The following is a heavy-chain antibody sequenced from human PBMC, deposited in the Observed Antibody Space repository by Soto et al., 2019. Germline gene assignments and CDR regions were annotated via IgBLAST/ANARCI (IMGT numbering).Heavy chain of an antibody. CDR2: IYHSGTT. V-gene: IGHV4-30-2*01. D-gene: IGHD3-10*01. CDR3: ARGYGSTYNWFDP. CDR1: GASISSGGSS. J-gene: IGHJ5*02. Sequence: TLSLTCAVSGASISSGGSSGSWFRQPPGKGLEWIGYIYHSGTTFYDPSLENRVTISLDRSKNHFSLKLTSVTAADTAVYCCARGYGSTYNWFDPWGQGILVTVSS.